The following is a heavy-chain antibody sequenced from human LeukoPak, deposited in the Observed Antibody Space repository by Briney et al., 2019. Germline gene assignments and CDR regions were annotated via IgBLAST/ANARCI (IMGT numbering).Heavy chain of an antibody. V-gene: IGHV3-30*04. D-gene: IGHD4-11*01. J-gene: IGHJ4*02. CDR3: ASSILHDYSNTGSDY. CDR2: IADDGKDK. Sequence: PGGSLRLSCTASGFTFSTYPIHWVRQAPGKGLEWVAVIADDGKDKHYVESVKGRFTISRDNAKNSLYLQMNSLRAEDTAVYYCASSILHDYSNTGSDYWGQGTLVTVSS. CDR1: GFTFSTYP.